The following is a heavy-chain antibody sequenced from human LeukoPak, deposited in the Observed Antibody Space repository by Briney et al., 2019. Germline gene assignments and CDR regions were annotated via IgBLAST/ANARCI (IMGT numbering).Heavy chain of an antibody. CDR2: IYSGGST. J-gene: IGHJ3*02. CDR3: ARGEGCSSSGCSTTYAFNI. Sequence: PGGSLRLSCAASGFTVSSNYMSWVRQAPGKGLEWVSVIYSGGSTHYADSVKGRFSISRDNSKTTLYLQMHSLRAEDTAVYYCARGEGCSSSGCSTTYAFNIWGQGTMATVSS. V-gene: IGHV3-53*01. D-gene: IGHD2-2*01. CDR1: GFTVSSNY.